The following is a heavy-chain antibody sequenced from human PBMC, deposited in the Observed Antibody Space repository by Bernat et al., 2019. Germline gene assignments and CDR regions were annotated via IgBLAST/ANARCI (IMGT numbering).Heavy chain of an antibody. CDR1: GFTFDDYA. Sequence: EVQLVESGGGVVQPGGSLRLSCAASGFTFDDYAMHWVRQAPGKGLEWVSLISGDGGSTYYADSVKGRFTISRDNSKNPLYLQMNSLRTEDTALYYCALRGGATFDYWGQGTLVTVSS. J-gene: IGHJ4*02. CDR3: ALRGGATFDY. V-gene: IGHV3-43*02. D-gene: IGHD3-16*01. CDR2: ISGDGGST.